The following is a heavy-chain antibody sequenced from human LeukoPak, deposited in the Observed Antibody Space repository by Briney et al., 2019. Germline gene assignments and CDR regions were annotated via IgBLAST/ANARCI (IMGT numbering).Heavy chain of an antibody. CDR2: IIPIFGTA. J-gene: IGHJ6*03. Sequence: ASVKVSCKASGGTFSSYAISWVRQTPRQGLEWMGGIIPIFGTANYAQKFQGRVTITADESTSTAYMELSSLRSEDTAVYYCARIVVVPAAAPSDCYMDVWGKGTTVTVSS. CDR1: GGTFSSYA. D-gene: IGHD2-2*01. V-gene: IGHV1-69*13. CDR3: ARIVVVPAAAPSDCYMDV.